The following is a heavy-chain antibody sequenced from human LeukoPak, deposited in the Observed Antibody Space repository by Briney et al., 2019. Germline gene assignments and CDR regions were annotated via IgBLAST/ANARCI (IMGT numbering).Heavy chain of an antibody. D-gene: IGHD6-6*01. CDR3: ARLLYSSSSRWFDP. V-gene: IGHV4-39*01. J-gene: IGHJ5*02. CDR2: IYYSGGT. Sequence: SEILSLTYTVSGGAISSSAYYLGWIRQPPGKGLEWIGNIYYSGGTYYNPSLKSRVTISGDTSKNQFSLNLSSVTAADTAVYYCARLLYSSSSRWFDPWGQGTLVTVSS. CDR1: GGAISSSAYY.